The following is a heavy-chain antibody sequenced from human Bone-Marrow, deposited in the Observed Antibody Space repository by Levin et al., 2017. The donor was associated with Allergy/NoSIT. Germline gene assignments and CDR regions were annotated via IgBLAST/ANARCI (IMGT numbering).Heavy chain of an antibody. CDR2: IYHSGST. Sequence: SQTLSLTCAVSGGSISSSNWWSWVRQPPGKGLEWIGEIYHSGSTNYNPSLKSRVTISVDKSKNQFSLKLSSVTAADTAVYYCARDGHNWNYKTGYYYYYMDVWGKGTTVTVSS. J-gene: IGHJ6*03. CDR3: ARDGHNWNYKTGYYYYYMDV. V-gene: IGHV4-4*02. CDR1: GGSISSSNW. D-gene: IGHD1-7*01.